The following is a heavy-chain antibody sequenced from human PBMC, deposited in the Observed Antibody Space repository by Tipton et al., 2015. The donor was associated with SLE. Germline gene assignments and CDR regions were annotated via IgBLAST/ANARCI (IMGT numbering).Heavy chain of an antibody. Sequence: LRLSCIVSSGSISTISDYWGWVRQPPGKGPEWLGRIYNRGSTFYNPAHKSRVTVHEDTSRNHFSLKLNSVTAAETAVYYCARHVHNDHGDPNWFDPWGQGILVTVSS. CDR1: SGSISTISDY. D-gene: IGHD4-17*01. V-gene: IGHV4-39*01. CDR2: IYNRGST. CDR3: ARHVHNDHGDPNWFDP. J-gene: IGHJ5*02.